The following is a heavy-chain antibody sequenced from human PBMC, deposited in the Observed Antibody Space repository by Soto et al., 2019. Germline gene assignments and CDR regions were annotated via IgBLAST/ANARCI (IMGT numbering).Heavy chain of an antibody. CDR2: IYPGDSDT. D-gene: IGHD2-2*01. Sequence: PGESLKISCKGSGYSFTSYRIGWVRQMPVKGLEWMGIIYPGDSDTRYSPSFQGQVTISADKPISTAYLQWSSLKASDTAMYYCARHGVKVVGPAAQRKPYSFVYWGQATRVNLSS. V-gene: IGHV5-51*01. J-gene: IGHJ4*02. CDR1: GYSFTSYR. CDR3: ARHGVKVVGPAAQRKPYSFVY.